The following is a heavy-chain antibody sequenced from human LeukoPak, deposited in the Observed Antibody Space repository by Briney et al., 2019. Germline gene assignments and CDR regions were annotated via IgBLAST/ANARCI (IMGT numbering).Heavy chain of an antibody. J-gene: IGHJ6*02. V-gene: IGHV4-30-4*01. CDR2: IYYSGST. D-gene: IGHD6-13*01. Sequence: PSQTLSLTCTVSGGSISSGDYYWSWIRQPPGKGLKWIGYIYYSGSTYYNPSLKSRVTISVDTSKNQFSLKLSSVTAADTAVYYCARAIAAAGYGMDVWGQGTTVTVSS. CDR3: ARAIAAAGYGMDV. CDR1: GGSISSGDYY.